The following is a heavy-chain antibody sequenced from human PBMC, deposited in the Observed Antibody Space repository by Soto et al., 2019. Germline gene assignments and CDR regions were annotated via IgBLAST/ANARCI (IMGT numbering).Heavy chain of an antibody. V-gene: IGHV4-4*02. Sequence: PSETLSLTCGVSGDSISSPYWWSWIRQSPGKGLEWIGEIYHTGSTNYNPSLRSRASISLDRSKNEFHLNLNFMTAADTAVYYCARDAGSIFRQVMFDRWFDPWGQGTLVTVSS. J-gene: IGHJ5*02. CDR3: ARDAGSIFRQVMFDRWFDP. D-gene: IGHD3-10*02. CDR2: IYHTGST. CDR1: GDSISSPYW.